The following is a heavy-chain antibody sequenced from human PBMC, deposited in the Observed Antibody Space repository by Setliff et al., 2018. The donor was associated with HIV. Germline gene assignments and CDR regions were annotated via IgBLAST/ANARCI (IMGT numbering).Heavy chain of an antibody. CDR2: ISAYNGST. D-gene: IGHD3-3*01. CDR1: GYTFTSYG. V-gene: IGHV1-18*01. J-gene: IGHJ6*03. CDR3: ARQFLDWSNDYYSRYYMDV. Sequence: ASVKVSCKASGYTFTSYGISWVRQAPGQGPGWMGWISAYNGSTHYAQRLQGRVTMTTDTSTRTAYMELRSLRSDDTAVYYCARQFLDWSNDYYSRYYMDVWGKGTTVTVSS.